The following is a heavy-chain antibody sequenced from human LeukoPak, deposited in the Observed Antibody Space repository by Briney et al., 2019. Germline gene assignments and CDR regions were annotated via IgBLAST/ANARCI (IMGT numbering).Heavy chain of an antibody. D-gene: IGHD2-2*02. CDR1: GFSISSSQ. J-gene: IGHJ4*02. CDR3: ARADCSTASCYTLDF. V-gene: IGHV4-59*01. CDR2: ISYSGST. Sequence: PSETLSLTCTVSGFSISSSQWTWIRQPPGKGLEWIGYISYSGSTYYNPSLKSRVTISIDTSKNQFSLKLNSVTAADTSVYYCARADCSTASCYTLDFWGQGTLVTVSS.